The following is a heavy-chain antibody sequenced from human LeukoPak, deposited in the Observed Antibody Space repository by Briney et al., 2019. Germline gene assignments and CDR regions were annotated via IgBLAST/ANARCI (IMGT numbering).Heavy chain of an antibody. D-gene: IGHD3-10*01. CDR3: ARGRSSITMVRGAIYQLLGQNYYYYYMDV. V-gene: IGHV1-8*02. CDR1: GYTFTSYY. CDR2: ISAYNGNT. Sequence: GASVKVSCKASGYTFTSYYMHWVRQAPGQGLEWMGWISAYNGNTNYAQKFQGRVTMTRNTSISTAYMELSGLRSEDTAVYYCARGRSSITMVRGAIYQLLGQNYYYYYMDVWGKGTTVTISS. J-gene: IGHJ6*03.